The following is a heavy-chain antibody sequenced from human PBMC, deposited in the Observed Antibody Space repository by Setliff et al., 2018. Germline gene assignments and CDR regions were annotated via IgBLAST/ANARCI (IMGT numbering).Heavy chain of an antibody. V-gene: IGHV4-34*01. CDR3: ARLRGIAVPGAPKYYSPGY. CDR1: GGSFSGYY. Sequence: SETLSLTCAVYGGSFSGYYWTWIRQSPEKGLEWIGEINHRGSTNYNPSLKSRVTISIDTSKNQFSLNVNSMIAADTAVYYCARLRGIAVPGAPKYYSPGYWGQGTLVTVSS. J-gene: IGHJ4*02. D-gene: IGHD6-19*01. CDR2: INHRGST.